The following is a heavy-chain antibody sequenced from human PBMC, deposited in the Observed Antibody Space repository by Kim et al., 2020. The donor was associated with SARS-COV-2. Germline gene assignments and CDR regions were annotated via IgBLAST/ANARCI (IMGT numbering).Heavy chain of an antibody. D-gene: IGHD6-13*01. V-gene: IGHV3-48*02. CDR2: ISSSSSTI. CDR1: GFTFSSYS. Sequence: GGSLRLSCAASGFTFSSYSMNWVRQAPGKGLEWVSYISSSSSTIYYADSVKGRFTISRDNAKNSLYLQMNSLRDEDTAVYYCARDHWGYSSSHFDYWGQGTLVTVSS. J-gene: IGHJ4*02. CDR3: ARDHWGYSSSHFDY.